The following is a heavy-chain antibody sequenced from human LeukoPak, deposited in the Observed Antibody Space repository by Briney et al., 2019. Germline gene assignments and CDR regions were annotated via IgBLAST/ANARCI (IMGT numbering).Heavy chain of an antibody. Sequence: PGGSLRLSCAASGFTFSSYAMSWVRQAPGKGLEWVSAISGSGGSTYYADSVKGRFTISRDNSKNTLYLQMNSLRAEETAVYYCARVGNGDYRAFDIWGQGTMVTVSS. CDR3: ARVGNGDYRAFDI. D-gene: IGHD4-17*01. CDR1: GFTFSSYA. J-gene: IGHJ3*02. CDR2: ISGSGGST. V-gene: IGHV3-23*01.